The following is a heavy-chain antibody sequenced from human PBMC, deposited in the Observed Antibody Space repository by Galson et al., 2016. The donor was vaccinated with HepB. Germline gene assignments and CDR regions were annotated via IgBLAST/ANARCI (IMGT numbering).Heavy chain of an antibody. CDR3: AREGGYCFSTSCRYFDY. D-gene: IGHD2-2*01. CDR2: ISTRSSYI. CDR1: GFTFTTYS. V-gene: IGHV3-21*01. Sequence: SLRLSCAASGFTFTTYSFNWVRQAPGKGLEWLSSISTRSSYIYYADSVKGRFIISRDNGKNSLYLQMNSLRAEDTAVYYCAREGGYCFSTSCRYFDYWARDPWSPSPQ. J-gene: IGHJ4*02.